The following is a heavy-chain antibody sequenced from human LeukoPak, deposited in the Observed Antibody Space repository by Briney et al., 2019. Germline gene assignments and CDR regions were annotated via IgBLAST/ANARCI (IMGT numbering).Heavy chain of an antibody. CDR1: GGTFSSYA. V-gene: IGHV1-69*04. CDR3: ARDYYGSGSFYGMDV. D-gene: IGHD3-10*01. Sequence: SVKVSCKASGGTFSSYAISWVRQAPGQGLEWMGRIIPILGIANYAQKFQGRVTITADKSTSPAYMELSSLRSEDTAVYYCARDYYGSGSFYGMDVWGQGTTVTVSS. CDR2: IIPILGIA. J-gene: IGHJ6*02.